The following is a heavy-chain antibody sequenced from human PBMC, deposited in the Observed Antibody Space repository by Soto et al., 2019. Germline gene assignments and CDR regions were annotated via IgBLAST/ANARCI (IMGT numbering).Heavy chain of an antibody. Sequence: EVQLVESGGGLVQPGGSLRVSCAASGFTFSNYGMNWVRQAPGKGRGWVSYISRTGSTIYYADSVQGRFTISRDNAKNSLYLQMNSLRAEDTAVYYCARRVKKYCSGGTCYQGYYYYMDVWGKGTTVTVSS. CDR2: ISRTGSTI. V-gene: IGHV3-48*01. D-gene: IGHD2-15*01. CDR1: GFTFSNYG. CDR3: ARRVKKYCSGGTCYQGYYYYMDV. J-gene: IGHJ6*03.